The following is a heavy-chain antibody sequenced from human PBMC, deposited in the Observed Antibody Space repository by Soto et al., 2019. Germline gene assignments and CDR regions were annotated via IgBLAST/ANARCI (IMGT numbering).Heavy chain of an antibody. V-gene: IGHV3-73*01. CDR1: GFTFSGSA. J-gene: IGHJ4*02. Sequence: GGSLRLSCAASGFTFSGSAMHWVRQASGKGLEWVGRIRSKANSYATAYAASVKGRFTISRDDSKNTAYLQMNSLKTEDTAVYYCTRVIYYDSSGSPTWWYFDYWGQGTLVTVSS. CDR3: TRVIYYDSSGSPTWWYFDY. D-gene: IGHD3-22*01. CDR2: IRSKANSYAT.